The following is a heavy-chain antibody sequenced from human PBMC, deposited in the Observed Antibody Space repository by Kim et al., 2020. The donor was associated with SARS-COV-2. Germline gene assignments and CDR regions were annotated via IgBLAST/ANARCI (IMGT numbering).Heavy chain of an antibody. J-gene: IGHJ4*02. CDR1: GFTFSSYE. CDR2: ISSSGSTI. Sequence: GGSLRLSCAASGFTFSSYEMNWVRQAPGKGLEWVSYISSSGSTIYYADSVKGRFTIARDNAKNSLYLQMNSLRAEDTAVYYCARGGWHYDILTGPIDYWGQRTLGTVSS. V-gene: IGHV3-48*03. CDR3: ARGGWHYDILTGPIDY. D-gene: IGHD3-9*01.